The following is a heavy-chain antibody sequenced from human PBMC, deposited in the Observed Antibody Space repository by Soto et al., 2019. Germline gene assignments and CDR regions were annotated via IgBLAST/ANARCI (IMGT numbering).Heavy chain of an antibody. J-gene: IGHJ4*02. CDR1: GGSISSSSYY. V-gene: IGHV4-39*01. CDR3: ARHRGYYDILTRYYTELNFDY. D-gene: IGHD3-9*01. CDR2: IYYSGST. Sequence: PSETLSLTXTVSGGSISSSSYYWGWIRQPPGKGLEWIGSIYYSGSTDYNPSLKSRVTISADTSKNQFSLKLSSVTAADTAVYYCARHRGYYDILTRYYTELNFDYWGQGTLVTVS.